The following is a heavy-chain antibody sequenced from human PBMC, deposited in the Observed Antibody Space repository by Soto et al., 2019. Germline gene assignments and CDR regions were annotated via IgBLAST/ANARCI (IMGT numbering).Heavy chain of an antibody. CDR1: GFTFSSFG. CDR2: ISYDGSNK. V-gene: IGHV3-30*18. CDR3: AKDQTGYSSGWFDY. D-gene: IGHD6-19*01. Sequence: GGSLRLSCAASGFTFSSFGMHWVRQAPGKGLEWVAVISYDGSNKYYADSVKGRFTISRDNSKNTLYLQMNSLRAEDTAVYYCAKDQTGYSSGWFDYWGQGTMVTVSS. J-gene: IGHJ4*02.